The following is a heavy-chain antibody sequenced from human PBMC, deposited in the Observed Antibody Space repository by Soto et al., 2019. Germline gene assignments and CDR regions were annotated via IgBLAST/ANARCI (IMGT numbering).Heavy chain of an antibody. Sequence: EVQLVESGGGSVQPGGSLRLSCAVSGFSLSSYWMHWVRQAPGKGLVWVSRIQSDGSSTNYADSVKGRFTISRDNAKNTIYLQMNSLRVENTAVYYCAREKAVAGTSFDYRGQGTLVTVSS. V-gene: IGHV3-74*01. J-gene: IGHJ4*02. CDR3: AREKAVAGTSFDY. CDR2: IQSDGSST. D-gene: IGHD6-19*01. CDR1: GFSLSSYW.